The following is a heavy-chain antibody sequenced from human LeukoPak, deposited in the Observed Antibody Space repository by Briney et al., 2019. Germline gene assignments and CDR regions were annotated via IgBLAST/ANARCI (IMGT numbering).Heavy chain of an antibody. J-gene: IGHJ4*02. CDR3: ARDAVTPGYISSSYDY. D-gene: IGHD6-6*01. CDR1: GFTFSSYW. CDR2: IKQYGNEK. Sequence: GGSLRLSCAASGFTFSSYWMTWGREAPGKGLEWVANIKQYGNEKYYLDSVKGRFTISRDNAKNSLYLQMYSLRAEDTAVYYCARDAVTPGYISSSYDYWGQGTLVTVSS. V-gene: IGHV3-7*01.